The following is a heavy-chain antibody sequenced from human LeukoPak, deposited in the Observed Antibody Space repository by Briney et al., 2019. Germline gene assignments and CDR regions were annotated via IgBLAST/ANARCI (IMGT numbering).Heavy chain of an antibody. CDR2: IEDDGGEK. D-gene: IGHD2-15*01. CDR1: GFTFRNYW. J-gene: IGHJ4*02. Sequence: GGSLRLSCAVSGFTFRNYWMSWDRQAPGKGLEWVANIEDDGGEKYYVDSVKGRFSISRDNARNSLFLQMNSLRLEDTAVYYCARVSSGGTGGSCYKPNDNWGQGTLVTVSS. CDR3: ARVSSGGTGGSCYKPNDN. V-gene: IGHV3-7*01.